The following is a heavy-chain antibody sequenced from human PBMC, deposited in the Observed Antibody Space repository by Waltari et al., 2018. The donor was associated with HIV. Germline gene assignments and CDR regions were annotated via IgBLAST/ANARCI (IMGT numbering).Heavy chain of an antibody. CDR1: GFTFGDYA. Sequence: EVQLVESGGGLVQPGRSLRLSCTASGFTFGDYAMSWVRPAPGKGLEWVGLIRSKAYGGTTEYAASVKGRFTISRDDSKSIAYLQMNSLKTEDTAVYYCTRDVVGYSGSPCMDVWGQGITVTVSS. CDR3: TRDVVGYSGSPCMDV. D-gene: IGHD5-12*01. CDR2: IRSKAYGGTT. V-gene: IGHV3-49*04. J-gene: IGHJ6*02.